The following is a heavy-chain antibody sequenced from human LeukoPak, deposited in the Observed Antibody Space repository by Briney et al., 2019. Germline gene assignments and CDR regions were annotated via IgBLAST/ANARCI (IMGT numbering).Heavy chain of an antibody. CDR2: IYPGDSDT. CDR3: ARSYDSLGFDY. CDR1: GYSFTTYW. V-gene: IGHV5-51*01. J-gene: IGHJ4*02. D-gene: IGHD3-9*01. Sequence: GESLKISCKASGYSFTTYWIGWVRQMPGEGLEWMGIIYPGDSDTRYSPSFQGQVTISADKSISTAYLQWSSLKASDTAMYYCARSYDSLGFDYWGQGTLVTVSP.